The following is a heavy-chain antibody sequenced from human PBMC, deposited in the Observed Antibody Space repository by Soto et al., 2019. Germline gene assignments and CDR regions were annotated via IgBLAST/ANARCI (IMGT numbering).Heavy chain of an antibody. D-gene: IGHD3-10*01. CDR2: IAGSDGTI. CDR3: AQDQGVWSLGVFDH. Sequence: EVLLLESGGGLVQPGGSLRLSCAASGFIFSNYAMHWVRQAPGKGLEWVSSIAGSDGTIFYADSVKGRFTVSRDNSQNPLHLLLKNRGPADTAVYYWAQDQGVWSLGVFDHGGRGALAAVPS. V-gene: IGHV3-23*01. CDR1: GFIFSNYA. J-gene: IGHJ2*01.